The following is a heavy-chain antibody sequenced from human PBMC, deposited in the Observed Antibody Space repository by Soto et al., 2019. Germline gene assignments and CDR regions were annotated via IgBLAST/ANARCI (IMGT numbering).Heavy chain of an antibody. J-gene: IGHJ4*02. CDR2: ITSKAYRGTT. CDR3: SRGPPNNRGAPLDY. D-gene: IGHD3-10*01. Sequence: HPGGSLRLSCTASGFTFGDYAVIWFRQAPGKGLEWVGYITSKAYRGTTQYAATVKGRFTISRDDSKSIAYLQMNSLKTDDTAVYYCSRGPPNNRGAPLDYWGQGTLVTVSS. V-gene: IGHV3-49*03. CDR1: GFTFGDYA.